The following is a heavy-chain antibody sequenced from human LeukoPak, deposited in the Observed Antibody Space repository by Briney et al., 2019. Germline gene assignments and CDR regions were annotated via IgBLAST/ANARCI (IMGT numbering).Heavy chain of an antibody. Sequence: ASVKVSCKASGYTFTGYYMHWVRQAPGQGLEWMGRINPNSGGTNYAQKFQGRVTMTRDTFISTAYMELSRLRSDDTAVYYCARGTYGDYSNFDYWGQGTLVTVSS. D-gene: IGHD4-17*01. CDR1: GYTFTGYY. V-gene: IGHV1-2*06. J-gene: IGHJ4*02. CDR3: ARGTYGDYSNFDY. CDR2: INPNSGGT.